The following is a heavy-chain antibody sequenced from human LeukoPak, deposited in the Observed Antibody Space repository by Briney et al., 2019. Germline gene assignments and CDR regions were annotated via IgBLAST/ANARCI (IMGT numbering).Heavy chain of an antibody. CDR2: INHSGST. CDR3: ARGRRGAGSTSCYTV. Sequence: PSETLSLTCAVYGGSFSGYYWSWIRQPPGKGLEWIGAINHSGSTNYNPSLKSRVTISVDTSKNQFSLKLSSVTAADTAVYYCARGRRGAGSTSCYTVWGQGTLVTVSS. J-gene: IGHJ4*02. CDR1: GGSFSGYY. D-gene: IGHD2-2*02. V-gene: IGHV4-34*01.